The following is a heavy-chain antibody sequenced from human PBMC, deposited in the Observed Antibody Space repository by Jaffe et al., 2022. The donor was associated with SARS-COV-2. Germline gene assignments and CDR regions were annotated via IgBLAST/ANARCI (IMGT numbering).Heavy chain of an antibody. Sequence: QVQLQESGPGLVKPSETLSLTCTVSGGSISSYYWSWIRQPAGKGLEWIGRIYTSGSTNYNPSLKSRVTMSVDTSKNQFSLKLSSVTAADTAVYYCARDRIYCSGGSCYSEGSDYWGQGTLVTVSS. CDR3: ARDRIYCSGGSCYSEGSDY. CDR1: GGSISSYY. J-gene: IGHJ4*02. D-gene: IGHD2-15*01. V-gene: IGHV4-4*07. CDR2: IYTSGST.